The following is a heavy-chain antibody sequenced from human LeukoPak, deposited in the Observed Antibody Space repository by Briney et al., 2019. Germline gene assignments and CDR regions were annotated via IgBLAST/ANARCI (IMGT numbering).Heavy chain of an antibody. V-gene: IGHV3-11*03. J-gene: IGHJ4*02. CDR3: ARRGSRQRIDY. CDR1: GFIFSDYY. CDR2: ISSSTYT. Sequence: PGGSPRLSCAASGFIFSDYYMTWIRQAPGKGLEWVSYISSSTYTNYADSVKGRFTISRDNAKNSLYLQMNSLRAEDTAVYYCARRGSRQRIDYWGQGTLVTVSS. D-gene: IGHD1-26*01.